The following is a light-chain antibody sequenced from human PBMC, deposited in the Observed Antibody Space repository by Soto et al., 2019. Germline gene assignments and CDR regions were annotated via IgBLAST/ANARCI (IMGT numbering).Light chain of an antibody. Sequence: QSVLTQPPSASGTPGQRVTISCSGSSSNIGTSSVYWYQRLPGTAPKLLIHTNNQRPSGVPDRFSGSKSGTSASLAISGLQSEDEADYYCAAWDDSLSGVVFGGGTKVTVL. CDR2: TNN. CDR1: SSNIGTSS. J-gene: IGLJ2*01. V-gene: IGLV1-47*02. CDR3: AAWDDSLSGVV.